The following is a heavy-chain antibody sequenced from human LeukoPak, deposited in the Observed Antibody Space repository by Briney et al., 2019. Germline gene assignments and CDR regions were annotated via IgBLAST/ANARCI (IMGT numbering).Heavy chain of an antibody. D-gene: IGHD3-10*01. CDR3: ARTPMVRGVITYYFDY. Sequence: PSQTLSLTCTVSGGSISSSNWWSWVRQPPGKGLEWIGEIYHSGSTNYNPSLKSRVTISVDKSKNQFSLKLSSVTAADTAVYYCARTPMVRGVITYYFDYWGQGTLVTVSS. CDR2: IYHSGST. CDR1: GGSISSSNW. V-gene: IGHV4-4*02. J-gene: IGHJ4*02.